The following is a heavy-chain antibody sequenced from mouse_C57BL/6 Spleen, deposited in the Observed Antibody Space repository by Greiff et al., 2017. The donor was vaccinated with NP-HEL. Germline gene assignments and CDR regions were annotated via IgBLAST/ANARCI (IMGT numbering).Heavy chain of an antibody. D-gene: IGHD2-4*01. J-gene: IGHJ2*01. CDR1: GYTFTDYN. CDR3: ARRGVYYDYDEVRFDY. Sequence: EVQLQQSGPELVKPGASVKIPCKASGYTFTDYNMDWVKQSHGKSLEWIGDINPNNGGTIYNQKFKGKATLTVDKSSSTAYMELRSLTSEDTAVYYCARRGVYYDYDEVRFDYWGQGTTLTVSS. V-gene: IGHV1-18*01. CDR2: INPNNGGT.